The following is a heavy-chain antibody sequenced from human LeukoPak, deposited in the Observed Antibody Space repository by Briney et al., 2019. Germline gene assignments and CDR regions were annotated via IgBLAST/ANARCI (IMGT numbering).Heavy chain of an antibody. CDR2: ITPGGSDT. V-gene: IGHV3-23*01. D-gene: IGHD3-16*01. CDR3: ATQAPMSPYDYYGVDF. CDR1: RFTFSSYA. J-gene: IGHJ6*02. Sequence: QPGGSLRLSCAASRFTFSSYALSWVRQAPGKGLEWVSAITPGGSDTYYADSVEGRFTISRDNSKNTLYLRMNSLRAEDTAVYYCATQAPMSPYDYYGVDFWGLGTTVIVSS.